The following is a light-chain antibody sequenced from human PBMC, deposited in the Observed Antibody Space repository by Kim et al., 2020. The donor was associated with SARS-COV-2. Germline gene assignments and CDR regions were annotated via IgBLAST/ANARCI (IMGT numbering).Light chain of an antibody. J-gene: IGKJ4*01. V-gene: IGKV3D-20*01. CDR2: GAS. CDR1: QTVSRNS. CDR3: QQYGSSPLP. Sequence: EIVLTQSPATLSVSPGERATLSCGASQTVSRNSLAWYQHRPGLAPRLLIYGASTRAADTPDRFGGGGSGADFSLTITRMEPEDFAVYYCQQYGSSPLPFGGGTKLEIK.